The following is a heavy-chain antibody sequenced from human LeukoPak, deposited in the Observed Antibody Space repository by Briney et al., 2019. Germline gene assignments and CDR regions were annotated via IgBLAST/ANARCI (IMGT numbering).Heavy chain of an antibody. D-gene: IGHD6-13*01. CDR3: ASGGGLAAADDY. V-gene: IGHV3-21*01. Sequence: TGGSLRLSCAASGFTFSSYSMNWVRQAPGKGLEWVSSISSSSSYIYYADSVKGRFTISRDNAKNSLYLQMNSLRAEDTAVYYCASGGGLAAADDYWGQGTLVTVSS. J-gene: IGHJ4*02. CDR1: GFTFSSYS. CDR2: ISSSSSYI.